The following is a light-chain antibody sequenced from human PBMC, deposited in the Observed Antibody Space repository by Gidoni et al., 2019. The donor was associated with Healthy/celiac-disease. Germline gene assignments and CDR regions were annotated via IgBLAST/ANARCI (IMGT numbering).Light chain of an antibody. V-gene: IGKV1-39*01. Sequence: IQMTQSPSSLSASVGDRVTITCRASQSISSYFNWYQQKPGKAPKLLIYAASSLKSGVPSRFSGSGSRTDFTLTISRLQPENFTSYYYQQSYSTPTFGPGTKVDIK. CDR3: QQSYSTPT. J-gene: IGKJ3*01. CDR2: AAS. CDR1: QSISSY.